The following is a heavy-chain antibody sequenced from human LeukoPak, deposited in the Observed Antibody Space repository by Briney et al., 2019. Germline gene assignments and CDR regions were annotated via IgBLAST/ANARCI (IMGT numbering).Heavy chain of an antibody. CDR3: ARGTYYYGLDV. CDR2: ITPSGGST. Sequence: GASVKVSCKASGYTFTDYYMHWVRQAPGQGLEWMGIITPSGGSTSYAQKFQGRVSMTRDSSTTTVYMELSSLRSEDTAVYYCARGTYYYGLDVWGQGTTVTVSS. J-gene: IGHJ6*02. V-gene: IGHV1-46*01. CDR1: GYTFTDYY.